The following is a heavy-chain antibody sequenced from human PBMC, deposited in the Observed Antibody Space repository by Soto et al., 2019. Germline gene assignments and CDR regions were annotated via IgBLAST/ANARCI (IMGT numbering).Heavy chain of an antibody. V-gene: IGHV3-30*18. Sequence: WGSLRLSCAASGFTFISYGIHCCRHSPCKGLEWVAVISYDGSNKYYADSVKGRFTISRDNSKNTLYLQMNSLRAEDTAVYYCAKASEGRYYYGMDVWGQGTTVTVSS. CDR2: ISYDGSNK. CDR1: GFTFISYG. J-gene: IGHJ6*02. CDR3: AKASEGRYYYGMDV.